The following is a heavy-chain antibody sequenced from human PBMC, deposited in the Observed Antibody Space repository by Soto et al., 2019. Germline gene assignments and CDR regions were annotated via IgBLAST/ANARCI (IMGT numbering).Heavy chain of an antibody. V-gene: IGHV1-69*13. CDR2: IIPIFGTA. Sequence: SVKVSCKASGGTFSSYAISWVLQAPGQGLEWMGGIIPIFGTANYAQKFQGRVTITADESTSTAYMELSSLRSEDTAVYYCARDSRDYYDSSGSSIYFDYWGQGTLVTVSS. D-gene: IGHD3-22*01. CDR3: ARDSRDYYDSSGSSIYFDY. CDR1: GGTFSSYA. J-gene: IGHJ4*02.